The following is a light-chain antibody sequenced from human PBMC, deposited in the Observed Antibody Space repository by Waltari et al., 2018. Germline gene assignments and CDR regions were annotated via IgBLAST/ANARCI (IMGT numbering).Light chain of an antibody. Sequence: DTQLSQFPSTLAASVGDRVTSTCRAREAINKWLAWYPQKPGKAPKVLIDDAATLQSGVPSRFSGSGSGTEFTLTIDSLQPDDFATYYCQQYNRFSPFGQGTNVEVK. V-gene: IGKV1-5*01. CDR3: QQYNRFSP. CDR2: DAA. J-gene: IGKJ1*01. CDR1: EAINKW.